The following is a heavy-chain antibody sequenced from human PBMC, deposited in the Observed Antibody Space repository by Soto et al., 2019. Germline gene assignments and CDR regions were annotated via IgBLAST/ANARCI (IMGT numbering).Heavy chain of an antibody. CDR1: GFTFTSSA. Sequence: GTSVKVSCKASGFTFTSSAMQWVRQARGQRLEWIGWIVVGSGNTNYAQKFQERVTITRDMSTSTAYMELSSLRSEDTAVYYCAADPELLIWSGEHTEGSFSFDYWGQGNLVPVSP. D-gene: IGHD3-10*01. CDR2: IVVGSGNT. J-gene: IGHJ4*02. CDR3: AADPELLIWSGEHTEGSFSFDY. V-gene: IGHV1-58*02.